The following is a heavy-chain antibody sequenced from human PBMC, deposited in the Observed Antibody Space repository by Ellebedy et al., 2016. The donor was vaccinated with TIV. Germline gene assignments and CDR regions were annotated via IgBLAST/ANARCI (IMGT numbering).Heavy chain of an antibody. CDR1: GYTFSSYY. J-gene: IGHJ4*02. CDR3: ARGGVQVWLHPFDY. Sequence: AASVKVSCKASGYTFSSYYVHWVRQAPGQGLEWMGIINPSAGSTAYAQNFQGRVTMTRDTSTSTVYMDLSSLRSEDTAVYYCARGGVQVWLHPFDYWGQGTLVTVSS. CDR2: INPSAGST. V-gene: IGHV1-46*01. D-gene: IGHD5-18*01.